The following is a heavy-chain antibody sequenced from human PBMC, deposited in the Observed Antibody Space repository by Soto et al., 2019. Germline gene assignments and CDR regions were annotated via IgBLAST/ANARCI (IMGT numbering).Heavy chain of an antibody. CDR2: IWYDGSNK. J-gene: IGHJ4*02. Sequence: ESGGGVVQPGRSLRLSCAASGFTFSSYGMHWVRQAPGKGLEWVAVIWYDGSNKYYADSVRGRFTISRDNSKNTLYLQMNSLRAEDTAVYYCARDGGAIDYWGQGTLVTVSS. CDR1: GFTFSSYG. V-gene: IGHV3-33*01. D-gene: IGHD3-16*01. CDR3: ARDGGAIDY.